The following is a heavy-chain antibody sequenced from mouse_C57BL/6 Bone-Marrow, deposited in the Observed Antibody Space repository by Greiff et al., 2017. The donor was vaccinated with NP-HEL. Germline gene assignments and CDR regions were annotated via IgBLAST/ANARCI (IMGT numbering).Heavy chain of an antibody. CDR2: ISDGGSYT. V-gene: IGHV5-4*01. J-gene: IGHJ1*03. CDR3: ARDKGYPWYFDV. D-gene: IGHD2-2*01. Sequence: EVKVEESGGGLVKPGGSLKLSCAASGFTFCSYAMSWVRQTPEKRLEWVATISDGGSYTYYPDNVKGRFTISRDNAKNNLYLQMSHLKSEDTAMYYCARDKGYPWYFDVWGTGTTVTVSS. CDR1: GFTFCSYA.